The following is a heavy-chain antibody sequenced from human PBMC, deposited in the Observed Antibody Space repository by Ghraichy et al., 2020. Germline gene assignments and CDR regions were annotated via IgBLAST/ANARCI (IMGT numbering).Heavy chain of an antibody. CDR3: ASARIVEGVGARNHNWFDP. Sequence: SETLSLTCAVSGASINSRSFYWGWIRQPPGKGLEWITSIYYSGHSYDNPSLKSRLTFSLDTSKNHFSLQLHSVTAADTAVYFCASARIVEGVGARNHNWFDPWGQGILVSVSS. CDR2: IYYSGHS. D-gene: IGHD2-15*01. CDR1: GASINSRSFY. V-gene: IGHV4-39*02. J-gene: IGHJ5*02.